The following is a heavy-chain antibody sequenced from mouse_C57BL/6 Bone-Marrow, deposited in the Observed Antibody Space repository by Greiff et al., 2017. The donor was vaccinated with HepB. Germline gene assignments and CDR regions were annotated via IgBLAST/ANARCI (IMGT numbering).Heavy chain of an antibody. Sequence: VQLKESGEGLVKPGGSLKLSCAASGFTFSSYAMSWVRQTPEKRLEWVAYISSGGDYIYYADTVKGRFTISRDNARNTLYLQMSSLKSEDTAMYYCTRDDGSSYAYYAMDYWGQGTSVTVSS. J-gene: IGHJ4*01. V-gene: IGHV5-9-1*02. CDR3: TRDDGSSYAYYAMDY. CDR1: GFTFSSYA. D-gene: IGHD1-1*01. CDR2: ISSGGDYI.